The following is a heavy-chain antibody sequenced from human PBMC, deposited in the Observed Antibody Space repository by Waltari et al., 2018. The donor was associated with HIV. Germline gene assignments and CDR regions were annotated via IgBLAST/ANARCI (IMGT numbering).Heavy chain of an antibody. CDR3: ATGLEWSFPFDH. D-gene: IGHD3-3*01. CDR2: ISANSDTI. V-gene: IGHV3-48*01. CDR1: TFTFSSND. Sequence: EVQLVESGGGLVQPGGSLRLSCAASTFTFSSNDMNWVRQAPGEGLEWISYISANSDTIHYADSVKGRFTISRDNAKKSLYLQMNSLRAEDTAVYFCATGLEWSFPFDHWGQGTLVTVSS. J-gene: IGHJ4*02.